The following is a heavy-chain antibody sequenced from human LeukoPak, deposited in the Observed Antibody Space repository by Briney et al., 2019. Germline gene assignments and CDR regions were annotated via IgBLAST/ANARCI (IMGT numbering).Heavy chain of an antibody. V-gene: IGHV1-2*02. Sequence: GSSVKVSCKASGYTFTGHYMQWVRQAPGHGLEGMGLIYANSGGTNDAQKIQGRLTMTRDTSISTAYMELSRRRSDDTAVYYCARGIVGATTVPLTSFDDWGQGTLVTVSS. D-gene: IGHD1-26*01. J-gene: IGHJ4*02. CDR2: IYANSGGT. CDR1: GYTFTGHY. CDR3: ARGIVGATTVPLTSFDD.